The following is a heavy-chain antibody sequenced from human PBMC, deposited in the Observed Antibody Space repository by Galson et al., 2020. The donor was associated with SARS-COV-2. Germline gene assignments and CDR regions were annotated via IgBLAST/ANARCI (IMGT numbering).Heavy chain of an antibody. V-gene: IGHV3-21*01. D-gene: IGHD3-10*01. CDR1: GFAFSTYS. CDR2: IDSSSSYI. CDR3: TRPYGAMVRVNFGMDV. Sequence: GESLKISCAASGFAFSTYSMNWVRQAPGKGLEWVSSIDSSSSYIYYADSVKGRFTTSRDNAKNSLFLQMNSLRAEDTAVYYCTRPYGAMVRVNFGMDVWGQGTTVTVSS. J-gene: IGHJ6*02.